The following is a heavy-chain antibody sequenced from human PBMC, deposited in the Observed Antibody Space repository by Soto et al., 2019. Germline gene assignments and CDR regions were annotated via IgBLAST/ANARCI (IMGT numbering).Heavy chain of an antibody. J-gene: IGHJ3*02. CDR3: ARDQFLDAFDI. D-gene: IGHD2-21*01. CDR1: GFIFSSYS. CDR2: ISNDGSNK. V-gene: IGHV3-30-3*01. Sequence: QVQLVESGGGVVQPGRSLRLSCAASGFIFSSYSMHWVRQAPGKGLEWVAIISNDGSNKYYVDSVKGRFTISRDNSNNTLSLQMNSLRAEDTAVYYCARDQFLDAFDIWGQWTMVTVSS.